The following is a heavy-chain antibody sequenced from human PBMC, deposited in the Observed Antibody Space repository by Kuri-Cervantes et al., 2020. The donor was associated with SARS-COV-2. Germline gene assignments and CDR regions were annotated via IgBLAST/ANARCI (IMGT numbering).Heavy chain of an antibody. CDR1: GGSFSGYY. Sequence: GSLRLSCAVYGGSFSGYYWSWIRQPPGKGLEWVGEISHSGSTNYNPSLKSRVTISVDTSKNQFSLKLSSVTAADTAVYYCARGLWGGGKSYYYMDVWGEGTTVTVSS. J-gene: IGHJ6*03. CDR2: ISHSGST. V-gene: IGHV4-34*01. D-gene: IGHD7-27*01. CDR3: ARGLWGGGKSYYYMDV.